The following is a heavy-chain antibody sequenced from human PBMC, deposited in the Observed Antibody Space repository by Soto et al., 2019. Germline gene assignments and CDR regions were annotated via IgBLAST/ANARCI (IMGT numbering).Heavy chain of an antibody. V-gene: IGHV3-33*01. CDR1: GFTFSSYG. Sequence: QVQLVESGGGVVQPGRSLRLSCAASGFTFSSYGMHWVRQAPGKGLEWVAVIWYDGSNKYYADSVKGRFTISRDNSKNTLYLQMNSLRAEDTAVYYCARESVLRFLEWLSCGMDVWGQGTTVTVSS. D-gene: IGHD3-3*01. J-gene: IGHJ6*02. CDR2: IWYDGSNK. CDR3: ARESVLRFLEWLSCGMDV.